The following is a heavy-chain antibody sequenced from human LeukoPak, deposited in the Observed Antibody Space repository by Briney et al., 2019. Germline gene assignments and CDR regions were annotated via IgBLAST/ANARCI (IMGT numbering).Heavy chain of an antibody. J-gene: IGHJ4*02. CDR2: INPNSGGT. CDR3: ASARGYSGYDSLDY. CDR1: GYTLTGYY. V-gene: IGHV1-2*02. Sequence: ASVKVSCKASGYTLTGYYMHWLRQAPGQGLEWMGWINPNSGGTNSAQKFQGRVTMTRDTSISTAYMELSRLRPDDTAVYYCASARGYSGYDSLDYWGQGTLVTVSS. D-gene: IGHD5-12*01.